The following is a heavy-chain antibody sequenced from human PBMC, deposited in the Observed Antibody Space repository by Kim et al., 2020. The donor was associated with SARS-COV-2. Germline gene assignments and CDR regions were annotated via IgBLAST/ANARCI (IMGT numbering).Heavy chain of an antibody. D-gene: IGHD6-19*01. CDR2: FNPSGSLP. J-gene: IGHJ3*02. CDR3: ARDLEQWLVVNALDI. CDR1: GYTFTNHY. V-gene: IGHV1-46*01. Sequence: ASVKVSCKASGYTFTNHYIHWVRQAPGQWPEWLGIFNPSGSLPNYAQKFQDRVTMTSDMSTSTVYMELNSLTFEDTAVYYCARDLEQWLVVNALDIWGQGTLVTVSS.